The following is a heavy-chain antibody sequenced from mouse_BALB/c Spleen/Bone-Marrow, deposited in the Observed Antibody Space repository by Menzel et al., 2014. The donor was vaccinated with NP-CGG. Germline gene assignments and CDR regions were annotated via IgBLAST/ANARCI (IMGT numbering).Heavy chain of an antibody. D-gene: IGHD1-1*01. CDR3: ARRYYGYRYFDV. V-gene: IGHV5-6-5*01. J-gene: IGHJ1*01. CDR1: GFTFSTYA. Sequence: EVQGVESGGGLVKPGGSLKLSCAASGFTFSTYAMSWVRQTPEKRLEWVASIYSGGSTYYPDSVKGRFTISRDNARNILYLQMNSLRSEDTAMYYCARRYYGYRYFDVWGAGTTVTVSS. CDR2: IYSGGST.